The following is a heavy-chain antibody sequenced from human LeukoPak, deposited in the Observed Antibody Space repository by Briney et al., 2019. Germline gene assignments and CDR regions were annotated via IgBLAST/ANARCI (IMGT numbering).Heavy chain of an antibody. CDR2: INPTGGST. V-gene: IGHV1-46*01. CDR1: GYTFPSYF. Sequence: ASVTVSYKGSGYTFPSYFMHWVRQAPAQGLEWMGIINPTGGSTTYAQKFQVRVTMTRNTSTSTVYMELSSLTADYTAVYYCARTAARRFDYWGQGTLVTVSS. D-gene: IGHD6-6*01. CDR3: ARTAARRFDY. J-gene: IGHJ4*02.